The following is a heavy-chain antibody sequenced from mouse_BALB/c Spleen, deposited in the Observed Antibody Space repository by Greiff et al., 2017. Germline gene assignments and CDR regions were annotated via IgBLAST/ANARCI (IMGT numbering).Heavy chain of an antibody. CDR1: GFSLTSYG. V-gene: IGHV2-9*02. CDR2: IWAGGST. Sequence: VKLVESGPGLVAPSQSLSITCTVSGFSLTSYGVHWVRQPPGKGLEWLGVIWAGGSTNYNSALMSRLSISKDNSKSQVFLKMNSLQTDDTAMYYCAREGLLWSSYAMDYWGQGTSVTVSS. J-gene: IGHJ4*01. CDR3: AREGLLWSSYAMDY. D-gene: IGHD2-1*01.